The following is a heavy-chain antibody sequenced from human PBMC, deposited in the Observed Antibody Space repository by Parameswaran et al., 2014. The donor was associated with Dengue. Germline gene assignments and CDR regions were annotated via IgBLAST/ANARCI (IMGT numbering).Heavy chain of an antibody. CDR2: IGTGGDT. Sequence: VRQMPGKGPEWVSAIGTGGDTYYADSVMGRFTISRDNAKKSLYLQMNSLIAEDMAVYYCAREGITMIVVVPYYHYYGMDVWGQGTTVTVSS. V-gene: IGHV3-47*02. CDR3: AREGITMIVVVPYYHYYGMDV. J-gene: IGHJ6*02. D-gene: IGHD3-22*01.